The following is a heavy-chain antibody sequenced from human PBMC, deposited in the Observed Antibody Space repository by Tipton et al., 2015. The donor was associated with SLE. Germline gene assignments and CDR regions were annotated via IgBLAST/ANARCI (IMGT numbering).Heavy chain of an antibody. D-gene: IGHD6-19*01. J-gene: IGHJ2*01. CDR2: IYYSGST. CDR1: GGSISSYY. CDR3: ARGGWDREWYFDL. V-gene: IGHV4-59*01. Sequence: TLSLTCTVSGGSISSYYWSWIRQPPGKGLEWIGYIYYSGSTNYNPSLKSRVTISVDTSKNQFSLKLSSMTAADTAVYYCARGGWDREWYFDLWGRGTLVTVSS.